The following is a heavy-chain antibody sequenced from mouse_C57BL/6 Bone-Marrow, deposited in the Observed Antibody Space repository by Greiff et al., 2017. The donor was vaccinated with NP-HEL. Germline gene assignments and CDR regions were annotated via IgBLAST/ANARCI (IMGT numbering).Heavy chain of an antibody. CDR1: GYAFSSSW. D-gene: IGHD2-4*01. CDR3: ARDDYDGFAY. Sequence: VQLQQSGPELVKPGASVKISCKASGYAFSSSWMNWVKQRPGKGLEWIGRIYPGDGDTNYNGKFKGKATLTADKSSSTAYMQLSSLTSEDSAVYFCARDDYDGFAYWGQGTLVTVSA. V-gene: IGHV1-82*01. J-gene: IGHJ3*01. CDR2: IYPGDGDT.